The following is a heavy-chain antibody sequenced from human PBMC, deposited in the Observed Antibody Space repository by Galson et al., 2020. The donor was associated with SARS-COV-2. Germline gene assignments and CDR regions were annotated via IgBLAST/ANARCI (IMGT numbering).Heavy chain of an antibody. CDR2: ISAYNGNT. CDR1: GYTFTSYG. Sequence: ASVKVSCKASGYTFTSYGISWVRQAPGQGLEWMGWISAYNGNTNYAQKLQGRVTMTTDTSTSTAYMELRSLRSDDTAVYYCARPILYGDYEVYFDYWGQGTLVTVSS. CDR3: ARPILYGDYEVYFDY. J-gene: IGHJ4*02. V-gene: IGHV1-18*01. D-gene: IGHD4-17*01.